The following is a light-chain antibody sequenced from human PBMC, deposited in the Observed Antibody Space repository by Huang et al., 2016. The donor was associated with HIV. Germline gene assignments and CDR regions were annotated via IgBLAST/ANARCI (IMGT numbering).Light chain of an antibody. V-gene: IGKV3-15*01. CDR1: QRVSSN. CDR3: QQYNNWLT. J-gene: IGKJ4*01. Sequence: EIVMTQSPATLSVSPGERATLSCRASQRVSSNLAWYQQKPGQAPRLLSYGASTRATGIPARFSGSGSGTDFTLTISSLQSEDFAVYYCQQYNNWLTFGGGTKVEIK. CDR2: GAS.